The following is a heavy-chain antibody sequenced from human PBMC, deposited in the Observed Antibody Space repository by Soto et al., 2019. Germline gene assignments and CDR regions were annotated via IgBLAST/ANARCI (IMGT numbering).Heavy chain of an antibody. CDR3: AKDLGKNDFWSGYHTGYYYGMDV. V-gene: IGHV3-23*01. Sequence: HPGGSLRLSCAASGFTFSSYAMSWVRQAPGKGLEWVSAISGSGGSTYYADSVKGRFTISRDNSKNTLYLQMNSLRAEDTAVYYCAKDLGKNDFWSGYHTGYYYGMDVWGQGTTVTVSS. CDR1: GFTFSSYA. J-gene: IGHJ6*02. CDR2: ISGSGGST. D-gene: IGHD3-3*01.